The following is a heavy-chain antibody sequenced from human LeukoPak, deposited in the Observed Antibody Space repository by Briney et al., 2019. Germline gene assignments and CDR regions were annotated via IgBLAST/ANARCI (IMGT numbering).Heavy chain of an antibody. Sequence: TASETMSLTCTVSGYSISSGYYWGWIRQPPGKGLEWIGSIYHSGSTYYNPSLKSRVTISVDTSKNQFSLKLSSVTAADTAVYYCARAVTMSYYYYYMDVWGKGTTVTVSS. D-gene: IGHD3-10*02. J-gene: IGHJ6*03. V-gene: IGHV4-38-2*02. CDR2: IYHSGST. CDR3: ARAVTMSYYYYYMDV. CDR1: GYSISSGYY.